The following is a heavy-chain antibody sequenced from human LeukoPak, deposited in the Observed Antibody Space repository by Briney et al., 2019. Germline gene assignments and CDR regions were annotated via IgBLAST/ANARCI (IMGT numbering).Heavy chain of an antibody. Sequence: GPSLTLSCAASTFTFSSYGMQWVSQDPGKGLEWVVLIWYDGSNKYYADSVQGRLTISRDNSKNTLYLQMNSLRAEDTAVYYCAKDLVRELLGYYYMDVWGKGTTVTVSS. D-gene: IGHD1-26*01. J-gene: IGHJ6*03. V-gene: IGHV3-33*06. CDR2: IWYDGSNK. CDR3: AKDLVRELLGYYYMDV. CDR1: TFTFSSYG.